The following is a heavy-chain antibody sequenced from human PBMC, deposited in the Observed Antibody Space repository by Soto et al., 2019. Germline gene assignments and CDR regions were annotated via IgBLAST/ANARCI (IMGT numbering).Heavy chain of an antibody. J-gene: IGHJ4*02. V-gene: IGHV1-8*01. Sequence: ASVKVSCKASGYTFTSYDINWVRQATGQGLEWMGWMNPNSGNTGYAQKFQGRVTMTRDTSISTAYMELSSLRSEDTAVYYCARGPRAADLPLEGYWGQGTLVTVSS. CDR3: ARGPRAADLPLEGY. CDR1: GYTFTSYD. D-gene: IGHD2-15*01. CDR2: MNPNSGNT.